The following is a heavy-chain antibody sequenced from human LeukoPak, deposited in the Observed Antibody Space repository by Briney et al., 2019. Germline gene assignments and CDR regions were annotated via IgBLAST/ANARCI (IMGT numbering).Heavy chain of an antibody. Sequence: GGSLRLSCAASGFTFSSYEMNWVRQAPGKGLEWVSYISSSGSTIYYAGSVKGRFTISRDNAKNSLYLQMNSLRAEDTAVYYCARRSGSPTGYWGQGTLVTVSS. J-gene: IGHJ4*02. CDR1: GFTFSSYE. D-gene: IGHD1-26*01. V-gene: IGHV3-48*03. CDR2: ISSSGSTI. CDR3: ARRSGSPTGY.